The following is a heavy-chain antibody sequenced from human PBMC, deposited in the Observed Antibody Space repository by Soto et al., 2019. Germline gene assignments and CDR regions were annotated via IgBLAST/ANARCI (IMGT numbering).Heavy chain of an antibody. V-gene: IGHV4-59*08. CDR2: IYNSGST. Sequence: PSETLSLTCTVSGASISSYYWSWIRQPPRKGLEWIGYIYNSGSTNYNPSLKSRVTMSVDTSKNQFSLKLSSVTAADAAVYYCARSETGLNWFDPWGQGTLVTVSS. CDR1: GASISSYY. CDR3: ARSETGLNWFDP. J-gene: IGHJ5*02.